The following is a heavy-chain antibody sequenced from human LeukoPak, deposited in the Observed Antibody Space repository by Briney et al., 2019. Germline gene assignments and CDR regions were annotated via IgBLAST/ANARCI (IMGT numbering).Heavy chain of an antibody. CDR2: IRYDGSNK. D-gene: IGHD6-19*01. Sequence: GGSLRLSCAASGFTFSSYGMHCVRQAPGKGLEWVAFIRYDGSNKYYADSVKGRFTISRDNSKNTLYLQMNSLRAEDTAVYYCARDSPFEWLVLSYWGQGTLVTVSS. J-gene: IGHJ4*02. CDR3: ARDSPFEWLVLSY. CDR1: GFTFSSYG. V-gene: IGHV3-30*02.